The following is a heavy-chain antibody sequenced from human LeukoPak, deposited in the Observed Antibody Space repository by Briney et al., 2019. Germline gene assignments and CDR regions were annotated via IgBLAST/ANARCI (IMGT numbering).Heavy chain of an antibody. CDR3: ARFITMVRGRGFDY. Sequence: PGGSLRLSCAASGFTVSSNYMSWVRQAPGKGLEWVSVIYSGGSTYYADSVKGRFTISRDNSKNTLYLQMNSLRAEDTAVYYCARFITMVRGRGFDYWGQGTLVTASS. J-gene: IGHJ4*02. CDR2: IYSGGST. V-gene: IGHV3-66*01. D-gene: IGHD3-10*01. CDR1: GFTVSSNY.